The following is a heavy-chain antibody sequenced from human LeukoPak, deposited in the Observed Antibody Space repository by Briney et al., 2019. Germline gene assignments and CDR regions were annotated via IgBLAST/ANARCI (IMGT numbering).Heavy chain of an antibody. V-gene: IGHV4-59*11. CDR3: AREQNYYGSVTSFDY. CDR1: GGSISSHY. J-gene: IGHJ4*02. CDR2: IYYSGST. Sequence: SETLSLTCTVSGGSISSHYWNWIRQPPGKGLEWIGYIYYSGSTDYNPSLKSRVTMSVDKSKNQFSLKLTSVTAEDTAMYYCAREQNYYGSVTSFDYWGQGTLVTVSS. D-gene: IGHD3-10*01.